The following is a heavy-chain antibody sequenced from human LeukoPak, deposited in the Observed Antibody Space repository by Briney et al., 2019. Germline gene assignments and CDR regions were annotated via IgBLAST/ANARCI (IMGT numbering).Heavy chain of an antibody. CDR1: GFTFSSYA. CDR2: ISGSGGST. D-gene: IGHD3-9*01. CDR3: ASLTDDIHTSIDY. V-gene: IGHV3-23*01. J-gene: IGHJ4*02. Sequence: PGGSLRLSCAASGFTFSSYAMSWVRQAPGKGLEWVSAISGSGGSTYYADSVKGRFTISRDNSKNTLYLQMNSLRAEDTAVYYCASLTDDIHTSIDYWGQGTLVTVSS.